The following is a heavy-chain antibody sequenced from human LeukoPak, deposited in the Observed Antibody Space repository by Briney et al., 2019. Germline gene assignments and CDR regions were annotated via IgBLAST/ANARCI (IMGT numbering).Heavy chain of an antibody. CDR2: IYYSGST. Sequence: SETLSLTCTVSGGSISSYYWSWIRQPPGKGLEWIGYIYYSGSTIYKHSVKSRDTISLDSSKNQFSLKLSSVTGADTAVYYCGSGSYSFFYFDYGGQGTLVTVSS. D-gene: IGHD1-26*01. CDR3: GSGSYSFFYFDY. J-gene: IGHJ4*02. V-gene: IGHV4-59*01. CDR1: GGSISSYY.